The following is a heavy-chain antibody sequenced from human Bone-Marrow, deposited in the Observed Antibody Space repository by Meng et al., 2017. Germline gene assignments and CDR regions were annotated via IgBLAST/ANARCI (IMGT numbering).Heavy chain of an antibody. J-gene: IGHJ4*02. CDR2: IRSKAYGGTT. Sequence: GGSLRLSCTASGFTLGDYAMSWFRQAPGKGLEGVSFIRSKAYGGTTEYAASVKGRYTISRDDSKSIAYLQKNSVETEDTAVYYCTRYYYGSESFDYWGQGTLVTVSS. CDR3: TRYYYGSESFDY. D-gene: IGHD3-10*01. V-gene: IGHV3-49*03. CDR1: GFTLGDYA.